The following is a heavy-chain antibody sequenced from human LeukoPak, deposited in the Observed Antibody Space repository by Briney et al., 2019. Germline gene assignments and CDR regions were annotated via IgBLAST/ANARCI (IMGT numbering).Heavy chain of an antibody. CDR3: AREDPWIDAFDI. D-gene: IGHD2-2*03. CDR2: IYYGGST. CDR1: GVSISSYQ. V-gene: IGHV4-59*01. Sequence: SSETLSLTCTVSGVSISSYQWTWIRQPPGKGLEWIGNIYYGGSTNYNPSLKSRVTISVDTTKNQFSLKLSSVTAADTAVYYCAREDPWIDAFDIWGQGTMVTVSS. J-gene: IGHJ3*02.